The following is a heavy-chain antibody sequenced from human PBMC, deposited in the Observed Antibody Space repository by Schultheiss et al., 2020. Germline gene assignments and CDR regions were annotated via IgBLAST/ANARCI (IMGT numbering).Heavy chain of an antibody. CDR1: GFTFSSFG. CDR3: ARGRSQLLTYYFDY. V-gene: IGHV3-23*01. D-gene: IGHD2-2*01. J-gene: IGHJ4*02. Sequence: GGSLRLSCEGSGFTFSSFGMSWVRQSPGKGLEWVSAISGSGGSTYYADSVKGRFTISRYNSKNTLYLQMNSLRADDTAVYYCARGRSQLLTYYFDYWGQGTLVTVSS. CDR2: ISGSGGST.